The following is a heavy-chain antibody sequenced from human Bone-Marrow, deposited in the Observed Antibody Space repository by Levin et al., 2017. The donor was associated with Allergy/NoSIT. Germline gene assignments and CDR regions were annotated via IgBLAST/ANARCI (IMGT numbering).Heavy chain of an antibody. CDR2: ISYDGSHK. D-gene: IGHD3-22*01. CDR1: FFPFLRSA. CDR3: ARDPYYDSSGYSSYGLDG. V-gene: IGHV3-30-3*01. J-gene: IGHJ6*02. Sequence: LPFSSSFFPFLRSALHWVRQAPGKGLEWVALISYDGSHKYYADSVKGRFTVSRDNSKNTLYLQMNALRPEDTAVYSCARDPYYDSSGYSSYGLDGWGQGTTVTVSS.